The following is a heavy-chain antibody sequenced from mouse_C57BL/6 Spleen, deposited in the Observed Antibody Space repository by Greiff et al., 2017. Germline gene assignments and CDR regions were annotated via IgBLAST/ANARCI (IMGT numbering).Heavy chain of an antibody. Sequence: EVQLVESGGGLVQPGGSLSLSCAASGFTFTDYYMSWVRQPPGKALEWLGFIRNKANGYTTEYSASVKGRFTISRDNSQSSLYLQMNALRAEDSATYYCARSHYYGSSLFAYWGQGTLVTVSA. CDR1: GFTFTDYY. J-gene: IGHJ3*01. D-gene: IGHD1-1*01. V-gene: IGHV7-3*01. CDR3: ARSHYYGSSLFAY. CDR2: IRNKANGYTT.